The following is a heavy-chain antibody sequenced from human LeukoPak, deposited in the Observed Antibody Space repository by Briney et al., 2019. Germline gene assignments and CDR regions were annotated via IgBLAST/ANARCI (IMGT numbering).Heavy chain of an antibody. CDR3: ARAYTNGDYFDY. CDR1: GFTFSNYS. V-gene: IGHV3-21*06. CDR2: ISGSTASI. D-gene: IGHD4-17*01. Sequence: GGSLRLSCAASGFTFSNYSLSWVRQAPGKGLEWVSCISGSTASIYYSDSVKGRFTISRDNAKNALYLQMNSLRAEDTAVYYCARAYTNGDYFDYWGQGALVTVSS. J-gene: IGHJ4*02.